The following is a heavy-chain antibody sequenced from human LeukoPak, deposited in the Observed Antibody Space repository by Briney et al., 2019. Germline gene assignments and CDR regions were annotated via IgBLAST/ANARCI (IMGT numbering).Heavy chain of an antibody. CDR1: GFTFSSYA. V-gene: IGHV3-21*01. D-gene: IGHD6-19*01. CDR2: ISSSSSYI. Sequence: GGSLRLSCAASGFTFSSYAMSWVRQAPGKGLEWVSSISSSSSYIYYADSVKGRFTISRDNAKNSLYLQMNSLRAEDTAVYYCARDSGDGHSSGWYWGQGTLVTVSS. CDR3: ARDSGDGHSSGWY. J-gene: IGHJ4*02.